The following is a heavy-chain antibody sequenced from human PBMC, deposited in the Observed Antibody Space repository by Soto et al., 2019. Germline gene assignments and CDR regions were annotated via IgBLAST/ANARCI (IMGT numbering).Heavy chain of an antibody. CDR1: GFTFSSYA. V-gene: IGHV3-23*01. D-gene: IGHD3-10*01. J-gene: IGHJ3*02. Sequence: GGSLRLSCAASGFTFSSYAMSWVRQAPGKGLEWVSAISGSGGSTYYADSVKGRFTISRDNSKNTLYLQMNSLRAEDTAVYYCEKWGRKGFGHDAFDIWGQGTMVTVSS. CDR3: EKWGRKGFGHDAFDI. CDR2: ISGSGGST.